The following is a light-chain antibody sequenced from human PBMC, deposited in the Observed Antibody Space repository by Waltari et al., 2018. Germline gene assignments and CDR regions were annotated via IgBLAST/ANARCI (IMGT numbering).Light chain of an antibody. CDR1: PGSVTSGHF. CDR3: LLVYSGAVV. Sequence: QALVTQEPSVIVSPGGTVTLTCASRPGSVTSGHFPYWFQQKPGQVPRTLMFDTSTKHTWTPARFSGSLLGGKAALTLSGAQPEDEADYYCLLVYSGAVVFGGGTKLTGL. V-gene: IGLV7-46*01. J-gene: IGLJ3*02. CDR2: DTS.